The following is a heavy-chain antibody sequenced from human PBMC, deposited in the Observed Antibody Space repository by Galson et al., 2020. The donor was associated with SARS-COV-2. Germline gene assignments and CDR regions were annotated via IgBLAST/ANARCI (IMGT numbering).Heavy chain of an antibody. CDR1: GFTFSDYG. V-gene: IGHV3-30*18. J-gene: IGHJ4*02. CDR3: AKDSDDYFASGRYEYFDY. CDR2: ISYEGSNK. D-gene: IGHD3-10*01. Sequence: GESLKISCAPSGFTFSDYGMHWVRQAPGRGLEWVAVISYEGSNKYYADSVRGRFTISRDDSKNTLYLQMNSLRPEDTAVYYCAKDSDDYFASGRYEYFDYWGQGTLVTVSS.